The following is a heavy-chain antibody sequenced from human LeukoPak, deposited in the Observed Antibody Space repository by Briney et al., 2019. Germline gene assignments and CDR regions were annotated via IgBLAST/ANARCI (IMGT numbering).Heavy chain of an antibody. CDR2: ISYDGSNK. J-gene: IGHJ4*02. D-gene: IGHD2-15*01. CDR3: ARDRGGYCSGGSCYLLDY. Sequence: GGSLRLSCAASGFTFSSYAMHWVRQAPGKGLEWVAVISYDGSNKYYADSVKGRFTISRDNSKDTLYLQMNSLRAEDTAVYYCARDRGGYCSGGSCYLLDYWGQGTLVTVSS. CDR1: GFTFSSYA. V-gene: IGHV3-30-3*01.